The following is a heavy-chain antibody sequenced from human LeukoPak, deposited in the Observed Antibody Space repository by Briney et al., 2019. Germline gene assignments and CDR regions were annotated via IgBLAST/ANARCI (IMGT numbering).Heavy chain of an antibody. Sequence: ASVKVSCKASGGTFSSYAISWVRQAPGQGLEWMGGIIPIFGTANYAKKFQGRVTISADKSTSTAYMELSSLRSEDTAVYYCARKLELRHWFDPWGQGTLVTVSS. CDR3: ARKLELRHWFDP. CDR2: IIPIFGTA. CDR1: GGTFSSYA. D-gene: IGHD1-7*01. V-gene: IGHV1-69*06. J-gene: IGHJ5*02.